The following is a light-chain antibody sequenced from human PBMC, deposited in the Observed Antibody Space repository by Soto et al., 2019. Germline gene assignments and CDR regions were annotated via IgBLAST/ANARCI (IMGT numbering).Light chain of an antibody. CDR2: CAS. CDR1: QSVSSSY. CDR3: QQYGSSPPWT. J-gene: IGKJ1*01. Sequence: EIVLTQSPGTLSLSPGERATLSCRASQSVSSSYLAWYQQKPGQAPRLLIYCASSRATGIPDRFSGSGSGTDFTLTICRLEPEDFAVYYCQQYGSSPPWTFGQGTKVEIK. V-gene: IGKV3-20*01.